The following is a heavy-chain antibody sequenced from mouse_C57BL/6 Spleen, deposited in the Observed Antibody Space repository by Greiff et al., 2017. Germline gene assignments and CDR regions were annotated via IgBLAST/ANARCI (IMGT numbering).Heavy chain of an antibody. J-gene: IGHJ3*01. V-gene: IGHV5-4*01. CDR2: ISDGGSYT. D-gene: IGHD2-5*01. CDR3: AREADYSNYAWFAY. CDR1: GFTFSSYA. Sequence: DVMLVESGGGLVKPGGSLKLSCAASGFTFSSYAMSWVRQTPEKRLEWVATISDGGSYTYYPDNVKGRFTISRDNAKNNLYLQMSHLKSEDTAMYYCAREADYSNYAWFAYWGQGTLVTVSA.